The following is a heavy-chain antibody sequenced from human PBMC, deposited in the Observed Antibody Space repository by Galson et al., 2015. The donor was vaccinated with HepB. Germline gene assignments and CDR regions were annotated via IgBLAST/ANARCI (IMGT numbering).Heavy chain of an antibody. CDR1: GYTFTSYA. Sequence: SVKVSCKASGYTFTSYAMHWVRQAPGQRLEWMGWINAGNGNTKYSQKFQGRVTITRDTSASTAYMELSSLRSEDTAVYYCARGGGTAIDDAFDIWGQGTMVTVSS. V-gene: IGHV1-3*01. CDR2: INAGNGNT. J-gene: IGHJ3*02. D-gene: IGHD1-1*01. CDR3: ARGGGTAIDDAFDI.